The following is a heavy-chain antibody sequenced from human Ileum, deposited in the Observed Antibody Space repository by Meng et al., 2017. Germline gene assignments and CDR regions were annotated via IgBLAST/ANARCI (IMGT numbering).Heavy chain of an antibody. V-gene: IGHV1-3*01. J-gene: IGHJ1*01. CDR2: INGGTGNT. CDR3: ARVAVTGIGYFQY. D-gene: IGHD6-19*01. CDR1: GYTFTSHY. Sequence: QGRFVQSGPGVKKPGASVKVSCKASGYTFTSHYIHWWRQAPGQGLEWMGWINGGTGNTEYSQNFQGRITFTRDTAASTVYMELSSLRSEDTAVFYCARVAVTGIGYFQYWGQGTLVTVSS.